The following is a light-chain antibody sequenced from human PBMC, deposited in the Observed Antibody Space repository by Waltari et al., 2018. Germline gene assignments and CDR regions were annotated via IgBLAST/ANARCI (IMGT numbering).Light chain of an antibody. V-gene: IGKV1-12*01. Sequence: DIQMTQSPSSVSASVGDRVTLNCRTGQHISSWLDWYQQIPGKAPKLLIPGSSNLQSGVPSRFSGSGSGTHFTLTINSLQPDDSATYYCQQTNDFPLTFGGGTKVEI. CDR2: GSS. CDR3: QQTNDFPLT. CDR1: QHISSW. J-gene: IGKJ4*01.